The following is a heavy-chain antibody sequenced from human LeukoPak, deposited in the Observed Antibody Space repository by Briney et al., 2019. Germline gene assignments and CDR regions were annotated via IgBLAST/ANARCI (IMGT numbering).Heavy chain of an antibody. V-gene: IGHV6-1*01. CDR2: TYYRSRWSY. CDR1: GYRVSSNSVG. Sequence: SQTLSLTCVISGYRVSSNSVGWNWIRQSPSRGLEWLGVTYYRSRWSYDYAESVKGRITINPDAPKNQFSLQVNSVTPEDTAVYYCARGFRCCLDYWGQGILVTVSS. CDR3: ARGFRCCLDY. D-gene: IGHD4/OR15-4a*01. J-gene: IGHJ4*02.